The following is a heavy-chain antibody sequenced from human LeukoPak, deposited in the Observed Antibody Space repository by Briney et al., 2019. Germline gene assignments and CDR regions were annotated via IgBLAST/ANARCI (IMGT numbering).Heavy chain of an antibody. D-gene: IGHD6-19*01. Sequence: GGSLRLSCAASGFTVSSNYMSWVRQAPGKGLEWVSVIYGGGSTYYADSVKGRFTISRDNSNNTLYLQMNSLRTEDTAVYYCARPTSGWSALDYWGQGTLVTVSS. CDR1: GFTVSSNY. CDR3: ARPTSGWSALDY. J-gene: IGHJ4*02. CDR2: IYGGGST. V-gene: IGHV3-66*02.